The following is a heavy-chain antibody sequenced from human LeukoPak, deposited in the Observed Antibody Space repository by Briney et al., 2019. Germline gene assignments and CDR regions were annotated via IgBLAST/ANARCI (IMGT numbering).Heavy chain of an antibody. CDR3: ARDGYSGYDLSAFDI. Sequence: ASVKVSCKASGYTFTGYGISWVRQAPGQGLEWMGWISAYNGNTNYAQKLQGRVTMTTDTSTSTAYMELRSLRSDDTAVYYCARDGYSGYDLSAFDIWGQGTMVTVSS. CDR2: ISAYNGNT. D-gene: IGHD5-12*01. J-gene: IGHJ3*02. V-gene: IGHV1-18*04. CDR1: GYTFTGYG.